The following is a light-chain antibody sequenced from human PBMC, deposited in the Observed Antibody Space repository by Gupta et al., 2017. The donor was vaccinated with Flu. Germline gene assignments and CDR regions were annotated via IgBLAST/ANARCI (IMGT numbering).Light chain of an antibody. J-gene: IGLJ3*02. CDR2: DVS. V-gene: IGLV2-11*01. CDR1: SSDVGGYNY. Sequence: QSALTQPRSVSGSPGQSVTISCTGTSSDVGGYNYVPWYQQHPGKAPKIMIYDVSERPSGVPDRFSGSKSGNTASLTISGLQAEDEADYWCCSYAGSFTWVLGGGTKVTVL. CDR3: CSYAGSFTWV.